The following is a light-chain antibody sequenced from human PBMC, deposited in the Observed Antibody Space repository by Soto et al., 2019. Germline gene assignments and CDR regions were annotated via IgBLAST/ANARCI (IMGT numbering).Light chain of an antibody. V-gene: IGLV2-14*03. CDR2: DVS. CDR3: SAYAGSSTLYV. J-gene: IGLJ1*01. CDR1: NSDVGANNY. Sequence: QSVLNQPASVSGSPGQSITISCTGTNSDVGANNYVSWYQQHPGKAPKLMIYDVSKRPSGVSNRFSGSKSGNTASLTISGLQAEDEADYYCSAYAGSSTLYVFGSGTKVTVL.